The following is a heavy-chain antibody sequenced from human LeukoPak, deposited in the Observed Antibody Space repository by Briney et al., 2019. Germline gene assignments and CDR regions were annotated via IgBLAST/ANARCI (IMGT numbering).Heavy chain of an antibody. CDR1: GSTFSTYN. Sequence: GGSLRLSCVAYGSTFSTYNMDWVRQAPGKGLEWVSYISSSTSTIHYPDSEKGRFTISRDNAKNSLYLQMNSLRAEATAVYYCARALVRHYDSSTYSESMDYWGQGTLVTVSS. CDR2: ISSSTSTI. D-gene: IGHD3-22*01. V-gene: IGHV3-48*04. CDR3: ARALVRHYDSSTYSESMDY. J-gene: IGHJ4*02.